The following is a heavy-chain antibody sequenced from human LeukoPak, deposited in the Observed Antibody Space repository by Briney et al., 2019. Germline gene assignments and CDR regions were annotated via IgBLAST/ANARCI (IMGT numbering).Heavy chain of an antibody. CDR1: GFTFSSYA. CDR3: GRARSGYDFDY. D-gene: IGHD5-12*01. CDR2: ISASGGRT. J-gene: IGHJ4*02. Sequence: GGSPRLSCAASGFTFSSYALSWVRQAPGKGLEWVSAISASGGRTYYADSVKGRFTISRDNSKNTLYLQMNSLRADDAAVYYCGRARSGYDFDYWGQGTLVTVSS. V-gene: IGHV3-23*01.